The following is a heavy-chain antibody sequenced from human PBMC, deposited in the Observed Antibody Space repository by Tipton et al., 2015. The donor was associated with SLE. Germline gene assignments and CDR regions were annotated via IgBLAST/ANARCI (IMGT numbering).Heavy chain of an antibody. Sequence: GSLRLSCAASGFTFSTYWMHWVRQAPGKGLVWISRTNQDGAIRSYEDSVKGRFIISRDNSKNTLDLQMNSLRADETAVYYCARGGELIWFGELGPGPMDVWGKGTTVTVSS. V-gene: IGHV3-74*01. CDR1: GFTFSTYW. CDR3: ARGGELIWFGELGPGPMDV. CDR2: TNQDGAIR. J-gene: IGHJ6*03. D-gene: IGHD3-10*01.